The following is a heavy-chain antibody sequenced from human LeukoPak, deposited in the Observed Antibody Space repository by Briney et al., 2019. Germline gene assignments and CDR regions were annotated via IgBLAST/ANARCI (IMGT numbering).Heavy chain of an antibody. CDR2: IYYSGST. J-gene: IGHJ4*02. CDR1: GGSIRSNY. D-gene: IGHD2-8*01. CDR3: SRENGAFSPFGY. V-gene: IGHV4-59*12. Sequence: SETLSLTCTVSGGSIRSNYWSWIRQPPGKGLEWIGYIYYSGSTNYNPSLKSRVTVSLDKSKNHLSLNLTSVTAADTAVYYCSRENGAFSPFGYWGQGTLVAVPS.